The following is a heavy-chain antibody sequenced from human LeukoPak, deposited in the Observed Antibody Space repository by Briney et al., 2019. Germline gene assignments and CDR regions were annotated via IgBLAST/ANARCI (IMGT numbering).Heavy chain of an antibody. Sequence: TSETLSLTCAVYGGSFSRYYWSWIRQSPGKGLEWVAEIDHRGDTNYNPSVKSRVTISVDTSKNQFSLRVRSLSAADTAVYYCARGATISETGYFDFWGQGTLVTVSS. CDR3: ARGATISETGYFDF. CDR1: GGSFSRYY. J-gene: IGHJ4*03. V-gene: IGHV4-34*01. D-gene: IGHD5-24*01. CDR2: IDHRGDT.